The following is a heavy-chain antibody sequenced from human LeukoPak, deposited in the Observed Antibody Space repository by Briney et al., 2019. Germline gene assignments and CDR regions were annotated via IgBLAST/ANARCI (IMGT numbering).Heavy chain of an antibody. CDR1: GGSFSGYY. J-gene: IGHJ4*02. Sequence: SETLSLTCAVYGGSFSGYYWSWIRQPPGKGLEWIGEINHSGSTNYNPSLKSQVTISVDTSKNQFSLKLSSVTAADTAVYYCARGPEHIVVVTANSEPFDYWGQGTLVTVSS. CDR2: INHSGST. V-gene: IGHV4-34*01. D-gene: IGHD2-21*02. CDR3: ARGPEHIVVVTANSEPFDY.